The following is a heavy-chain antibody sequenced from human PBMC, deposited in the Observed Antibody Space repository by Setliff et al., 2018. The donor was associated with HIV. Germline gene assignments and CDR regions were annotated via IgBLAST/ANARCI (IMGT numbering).Heavy chain of an antibody. D-gene: IGHD3-22*01. J-gene: IGHJ4*02. CDR3: ARGHDSSGYFGIDY. CDR1: GGSFSGYY. V-gene: IGHV4-34*01. CDR2: INHSGTT. Sequence: SETLSLTCAVYGGSFSGYYWSWIRQPPGKGLEWIGEINHSGTTNYNPSLKSRVTISVDTSKNQFSLKLSSVAAADTAVYYCARGHDSSGYFGIDYWGQGTLVTVSS.